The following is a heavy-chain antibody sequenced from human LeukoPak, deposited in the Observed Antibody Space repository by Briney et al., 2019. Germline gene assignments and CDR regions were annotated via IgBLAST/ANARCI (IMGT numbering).Heavy chain of an antibody. J-gene: IGHJ4*02. D-gene: IGHD5/OR15-5a*01. V-gene: IGHV3-21*01. CDR1: GFTFSSYS. CDR2: ISSSSSYI. Sequence: GGSLRLSCAASGFTFSSYSMNWVRQAPGKGLEWVSSISSSSSYIYYADSVKGRFTISGDNAKNSLYLQMNSLRAEDTAVYYCARGGVYSQGFDYWGQGTLVTVSS. CDR3: ARGGVYSQGFDY.